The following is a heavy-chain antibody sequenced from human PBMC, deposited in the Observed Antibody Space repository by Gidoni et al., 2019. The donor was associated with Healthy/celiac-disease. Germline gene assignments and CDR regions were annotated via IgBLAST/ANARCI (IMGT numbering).Heavy chain of an antibody. CDR2: INHSGSS. Sequence: QVQLQQWGAGLWKPSETLSLTCAVSGGSFSCSYWRWIRQPPGKGLEWIGEINHSGSSNYKPSLKSRVTISVDTSKNQFSLKLSSVTAADTAVYYCARTRGLRSGYHYLRNPLFDYWGQGTLVTVSS. V-gene: IGHV4-34*01. D-gene: IGHD3-22*01. CDR1: GGSFSCSY. CDR3: ARTRGLRSGYHYLRNPLFDY. J-gene: IGHJ4*02.